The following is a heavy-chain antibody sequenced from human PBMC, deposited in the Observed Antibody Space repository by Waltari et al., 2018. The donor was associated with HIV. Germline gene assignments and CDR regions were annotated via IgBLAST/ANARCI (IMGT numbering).Heavy chain of an antibody. D-gene: IGHD3-16*01. J-gene: IGHJ5*02. CDR1: GFSFSDHH. Sequence: EVQLVASAGGLVQPGGSLRLPCAPSGFSFSDHHMDWVRQAPGKGLEWVGRARDTADSYFTQYAASVKGRFTISRDDSKNSLFLEMSNMRSEDTAVYYCYRFGGDLWGQGTLVTVSS. CDR2: ARDTADSYFT. CDR3: YRFGGDL. V-gene: IGHV3-72*01.